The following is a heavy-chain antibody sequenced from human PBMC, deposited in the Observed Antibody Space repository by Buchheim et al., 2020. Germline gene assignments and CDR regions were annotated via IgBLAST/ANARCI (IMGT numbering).Heavy chain of an antibody. Sequence: EVQLVESGGGLVQPGGSLRLSCAASGFTVSSNYMSWVRQAPGKGLEWVSVIYSGVSTYYADSVKGRFTISRDNVKNTLYLQMNSLRAEDTAVYYCARGMNYDFWSGPEYYFDYWGQGTL. J-gene: IGHJ4*02. CDR1: GFTVSSNY. CDR2: IYSGVST. V-gene: IGHV3-66*01. D-gene: IGHD3-3*01. CDR3: ARGMNYDFWSGPEYYFDY.